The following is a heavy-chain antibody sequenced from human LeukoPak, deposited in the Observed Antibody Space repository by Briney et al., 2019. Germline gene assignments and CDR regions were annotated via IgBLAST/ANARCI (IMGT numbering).Heavy chain of an antibody. J-gene: IGHJ6*03. Sequence: SETLSLTCAVSGGSISSSNWWSWVRQPPGKGLEWIGEIYHSGSTNYNPSLKSRVTISVDKSKNQFSLKLSSVTAADTAVYYCARVPCSGGSCYDPHLRRYYYYYMDVWGKGTTVTISS. V-gene: IGHV4-4*02. CDR1: GGSISSSNW. CDR2: IYHSGST. CDR3: ARVPCSGGSCYDPHLRRYYYYYMDV. D-gene: IGHD2-15*01.